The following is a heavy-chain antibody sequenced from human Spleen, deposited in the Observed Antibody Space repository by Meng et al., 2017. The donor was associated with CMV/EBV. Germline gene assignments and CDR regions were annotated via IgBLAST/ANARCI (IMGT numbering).Heavy chain of an antibody. Sequence: GSLRLSCAVYGGSFSGYYWSWIRQPPGKGLEWIGEITHSGSTNYNPSLKSRVTISVDTSKNQFSLKLSSVTAADTAVYYCARDFGGYCSSTSCYFSYYYYYGMDVWGQGTTVTVSS. CDR3: ARDFGGYCSSTSCYFSYYYYYGMDV. CDR1: GGSFSGYY. V-gene: IGHV4-34*01. J-gene: IGHJ6*02. D-gene: IGHD2-2*01. CDR2: ITHSGST.